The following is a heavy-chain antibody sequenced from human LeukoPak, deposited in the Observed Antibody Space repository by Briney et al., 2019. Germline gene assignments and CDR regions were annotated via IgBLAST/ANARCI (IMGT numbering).Heavy chain of an antibody. D-gene: IGHD6-13*01. J-gene: IGHJ4*02. V-gene: IGHV3-7*01. Sequence: GGSLRLSCAASGFTFSNYWMSWVRQAPGKGLEWVANIKQDGSERNYVDSVEVRFTISRENAQNSLYLQMKSVRDEDTALYYCARERTSWYVSEGSFEYWGQGTLVTVSS. CDR1: GFTFSNYW. CDR2: IKQDGSER. CDR3: ARERTSWYVSEGSFEY.